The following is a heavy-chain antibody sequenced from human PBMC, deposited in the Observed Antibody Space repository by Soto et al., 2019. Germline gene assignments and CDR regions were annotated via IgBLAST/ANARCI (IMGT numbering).Heavy chain of an antibody. V-gene: IGHV3-13*01. CDR3: ARGEVGITFGGVIVTQDAFDI. CDR2: IGTAGDT. J-gene: IGHJ3*02. CDR1: GFTFSSYD. D-gene: IGHD3-16*02. Sequence: GGSLRLSCAASGFTFSSYDMHWVRQATGKGLEWVSAIGTAGDTYYPGSVKGRFTISRENAKNSLYLQMNSLRAGDTAVYYCARGEVGITFGGVIVTQDAFDIWGQGTMVTVSS.